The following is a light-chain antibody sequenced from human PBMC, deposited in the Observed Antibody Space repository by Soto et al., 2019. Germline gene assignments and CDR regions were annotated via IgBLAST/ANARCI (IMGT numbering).Light chain of an antibody. CDR3: HQYYSYPT. CDR1: QGISSY. Sequence: AIRMTQSPSSFSASTGDRVTITCRASQGISSYLAWYQQKPGKAPKLLLYAASTLQSGVPSRFSGSGSGTDFTHTISCLQSEDFATYYCHQYYSYPTFGGGTKVEIK. J-gene: IGKJ4*01. V-gene: IGKV1-8*01. CDR2: AAS.